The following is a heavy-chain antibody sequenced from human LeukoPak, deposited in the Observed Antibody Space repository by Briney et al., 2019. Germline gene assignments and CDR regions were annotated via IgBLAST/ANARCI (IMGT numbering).Heavy chain of an antibody. CDR3: ARDTWWDKLGDFDY. D-gene: IGHD1-26*01. J-gene: IGHJ4*02. Sequence: GGSLRLSCAASGFTFSSYWMHWVRQAPGKGLVWVSRINGDGITTTYADSVKGRFTVSRDNAENTLYLQMNSLRAEDTAVYYCARDTWWDKLGDFDYWGQGTLVTVSS. CDR2: INGDGITT. CDR1: GFTFSSYW. V-gene: IGHV3-74*01.